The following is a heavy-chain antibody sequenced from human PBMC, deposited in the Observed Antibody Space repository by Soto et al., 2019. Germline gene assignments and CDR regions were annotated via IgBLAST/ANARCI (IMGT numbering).Heavy chain of an antibody. CDR2: IKQDGSEK. J-gene: IGHJ3*02. CDR1: GFTFSSYG. Sequence: GSLRLSCAASGFTFSSYGMHWVRQAPGKGLEWVANIKQDGSEKYYVDSVKGRFTISRDNAKNSLYLQMNSLRAEDTAVYYCARRVDAFDIWGQGTMVTVSS. V-gene: IGHV3-7*01. CDR3: ARRVDAFDI.